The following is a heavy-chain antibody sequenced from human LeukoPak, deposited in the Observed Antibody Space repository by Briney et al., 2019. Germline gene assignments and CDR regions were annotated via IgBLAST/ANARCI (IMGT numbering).Heavy chain of an antibody. V-gene: IGHV3-23*01. Sequence: GGSLRLSCAASGFTFSSYAMSWVRQAPGKGLEWVSAISGSGGSTYYADSVKGRFTISRDNSKNTLYLQMNSLRAEDTAVYYCASRCNWIHCPFDCWGQGTLVTVSS. CDR3: ASRCNWIHCPFDC. CDR2: ISGSGGST. J-gene: IGHJ4*02. CDR1: GFTFSSYA. D-gene: IGHD1-20*01.